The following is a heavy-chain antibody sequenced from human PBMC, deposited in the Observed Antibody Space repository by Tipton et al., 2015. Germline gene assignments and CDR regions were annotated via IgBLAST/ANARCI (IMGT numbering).Heavy chain of an antibody. J-gene: IGHJ6*02. Sequence: TLSLTCTVSGGSISSGGYYWSWIRQHPGKGLEWLGYISYSGTTDYNPSLHGRLSISLDTSQSHFSLQLGSVTAADTAVYYCARASGGYYYYDLAVWGQGTTVTVSS. CDR2: ISYSGTT. CDR1: GGSISSGGYY. V-gene: IGHV4-31*03. CDR3: ARASGGYYYYDLAV. D-gene: IGHD5-12*01.